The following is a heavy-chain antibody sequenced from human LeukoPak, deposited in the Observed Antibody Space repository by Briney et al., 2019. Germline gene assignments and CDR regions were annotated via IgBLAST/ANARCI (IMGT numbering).Heavy chain of an antibody. CDR3: ARATLGATGSAFDI. CDR2: IYHSGST. V-gene: IGHV4-4*02. CDR1: GFTVSSNY. Sequence: GSLRLSYAASGFTVSSNYMSWVRQPPGKGLEWIGEIYHSGSTNYNPSLKSRVTISVDTSKNQFSLKLSSVTAADTAVYYCARATLGATGSAFDIWGQGTMVTVSS. J-gene: IGHJ3*02. D-gene: IGHD1-26*01.